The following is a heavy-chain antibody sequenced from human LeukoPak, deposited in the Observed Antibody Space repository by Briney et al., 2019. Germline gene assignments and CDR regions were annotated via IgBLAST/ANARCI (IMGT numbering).Heavy chain of an antibody. J-gene: IGHJ4*02. CDR2: YYPGDSDT. CDR3: ARHGTSFDY. V-gene: IGHV5-51*01. Sequence: GESLKISCKGSGYNFTKYWIGWVRQMPGKGLEWMGIYYPGDSDTRYSPSFQGQVIISADKSISTAYQQWSSLKASDTAMYYCARHGTSFDYWGQGTLVTVSS. CDR1: GYNFTKYW.